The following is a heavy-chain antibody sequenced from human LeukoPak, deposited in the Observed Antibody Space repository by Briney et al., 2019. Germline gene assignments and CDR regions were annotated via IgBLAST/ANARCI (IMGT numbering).Heavy chain of an antibody. Sequence: GGSLRLSCAASGFTFSSYSMNWVRQAPGKGLEWVSSISSTSSYIYYADSVKGRFTISRDNAKNSLYLQMNSLRAEDTTVYYCARDLSGGYDYWGQGTLVTVSS. J-gene: IGHJ4*02. D-gene: IGHD2-8*02. V-gene: IGHV3-21*01. CDR3: ARDLSGGYDY. CDR1: GFTFSSYS. CDR2: ISSTSSYI.